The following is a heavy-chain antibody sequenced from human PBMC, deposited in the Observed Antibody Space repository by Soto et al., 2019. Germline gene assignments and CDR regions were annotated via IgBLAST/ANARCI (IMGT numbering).Heavy chain of an antibody. CDR1: GDSISNGDYY. CDR3: ASRYLY. CDR2: IDSSGST. Sequence: TLSVTCTVSGDSISNGDYYWSWIRQPPGRGLEWIGYIDSSGSTYYNPSLKSRLTMSVDMSKNQFSLRLTSVTAADTAVYYCASRYLYWGQGLLVTVSS. V-gene: IGHV4-30-4*01. J-gene: IGHJ4*02. D-gene: IGHD3-16*02.